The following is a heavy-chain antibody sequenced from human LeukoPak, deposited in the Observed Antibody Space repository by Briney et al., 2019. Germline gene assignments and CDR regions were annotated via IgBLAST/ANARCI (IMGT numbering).Heavy chain of an antibody. Sequence: GGSLRLSCAASGFTFSSYAMSWVRQAPGKGLEWVSLISWDGGSTYYADSVKGRFTISRDNSKNSLYLQMNSLRAEDTALYYCAKGGAGEYYMDVWGKGTTVTVSS. CDR1: GFTFSSYA. CDR2: ISWDGGST. V-gene: IGHV3-43D*03. J-gene: IGHJ6*03. CDR3: AKGGAGEYYMDV. D-gene: IGHD3-10*01.